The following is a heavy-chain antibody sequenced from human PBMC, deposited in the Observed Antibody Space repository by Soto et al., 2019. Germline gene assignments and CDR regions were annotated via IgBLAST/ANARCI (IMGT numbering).Heavy chain of an antibody. D-gene: IGHD3-16*01. J-gene: IGHJ5*02. CDR1: GGTFSSHA. Sequence: GASVKVSCKASGGTFSSHAISWVRQATGQGLEWMGWMNPGSGHTVYAQKLQGRVTMTRDISIATDYMELSSLRSDDTAIYYCARRATFGSLNWFDPWGQGTLVTVSS. V-gene: IGHV1-8*01. CDR3: ARRATFGSLNWFDP. CDR2: MNPGSGHT.